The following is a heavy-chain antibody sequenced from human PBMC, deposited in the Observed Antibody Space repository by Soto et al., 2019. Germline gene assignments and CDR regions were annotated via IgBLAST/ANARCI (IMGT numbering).Heavy chain of an antibody. D-gene: IGHD3-22*01. V-gene: IGHV1-69*13. CDR3: ARDRPGYYDSSVYFQH. J-gene: IGHJ1*01. Sequence: ASVKVSCKASGGTFSSYAISWVRQAPGQGLEWMGGIIPIFGTANYAQKFQGRVTITADESTSTAYMELSSLRSEDTAVYYCARDRPGYYDSSVYFQHWGQGTLVTVSS. CDR1: GGTFSSYA. CDR2: IIPIFGTA.